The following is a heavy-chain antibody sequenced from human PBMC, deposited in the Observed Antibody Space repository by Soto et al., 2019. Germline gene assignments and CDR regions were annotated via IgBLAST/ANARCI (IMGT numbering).Heavy chain of an antibody. J-gene: IGHJ4*02. V-gene: IGHV1-8*01. CDR2: MKPNSGNT. CDR1: GYTFTSYD. CDR3: ATRTLDCSGGSCYSGAVY. Sequence: ASVKVSCKASGYTFTSYDINWVRQATGQGLEWMGWMKPNSGNTGYAQKFQGRVPMTRNTSISTAYMELSSLRSEDTAVYYCATRTLDCSGGSCYSGAVYWGQGTLVTVSS. D-gene: IGHD2-15*01.